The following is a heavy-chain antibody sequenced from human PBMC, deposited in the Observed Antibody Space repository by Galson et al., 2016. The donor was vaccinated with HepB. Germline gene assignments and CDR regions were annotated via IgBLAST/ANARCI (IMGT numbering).Heavy chain of an antibody. CDR3: EKVPPGYGNAG. J-gene: IGHJ1*01. Sequence: SLRLSCAASGFTFSSYSMSWVRQAPGKGLEWVSGISGSGGSTYYADSVKGRFTISRDSSKNTLYLQMNSLRAEDTAVYYCEKVPPGYGNAGWGQGTLVTVSS. CDR2: ISGSGGST. CDR1: GFTFSSYS. V-gene: IGHV3-23*01. D-gene: IGHD4-11*01.